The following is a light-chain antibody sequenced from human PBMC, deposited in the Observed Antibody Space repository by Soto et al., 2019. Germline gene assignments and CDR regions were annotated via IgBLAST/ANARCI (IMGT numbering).Light chain of an antibody. Sequence: DIQMTQSQSSLSASVGDRVTITCRASQSISTFLNWYQQKPGKAPNLLIYAASGLQSGVPSRFSGSGSGTDFALTIISLLAEEFATYYCQQLRTYPSTFGRGTKVDIK. CDR2: AAS. V-gene: IGKV1-39*01. CDR3: QQLRTYPST. J-gene: IGKJ4*01. CDR1: QSISTF.